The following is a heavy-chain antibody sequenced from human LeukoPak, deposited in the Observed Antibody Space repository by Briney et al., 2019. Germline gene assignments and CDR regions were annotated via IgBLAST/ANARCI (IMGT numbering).Heavy chain of an antibody. D-gene: IGHD3-16*01. CDR3: ASLGSEKPNAFDI. CDR1: GYTFTGYY. CDR2: INPNSGDT. V-gene: IGHV1-2*02. Sequence: ASVKVSCKASGYTFTGYYMHWVRQAPGQGLEWMGWINPNSGDTNYAQKFQGRVTMTRDTSISTAYMELSRLRSDDTAVYYCASLGSEKPNAFDIWGQGTMVTVSS. J-gene: IGHJ3*02.